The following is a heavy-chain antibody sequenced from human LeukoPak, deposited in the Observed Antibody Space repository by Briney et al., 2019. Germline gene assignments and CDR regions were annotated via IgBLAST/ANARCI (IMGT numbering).Heavy chain of an antibody. J-gene: IGHJ4*02. Sequence: GESLKISCKGSGYSFTSYWIGWVRQMPGTGLEWMGIIYPGDSDTRYSPSFQGQVTISADKSISTAYLQWSSLKASDTAMYYCARRVYSATLVSPFDYWGQGTLVTVSS. CDR1: GYSFTSYW. D-gene: IGHD5-18*01. V-gene: IGHV5-51*01. CDR3: ARRVYSATLVSPFDY. CDR2: IYPGDSDT.